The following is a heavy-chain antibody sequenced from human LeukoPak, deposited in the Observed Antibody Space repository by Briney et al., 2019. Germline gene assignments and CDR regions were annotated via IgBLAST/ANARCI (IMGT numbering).Heavy chain of an antibody. V-gene: IGHV4-39*01. CDR1: SASISSSSYY. J-gene: IGHJ4*02. CDR3: ARVRDGYSYGYVYY. D-gene: IGHD5-18*01. CDR2: IYYSGST. Sequence: PSETLSLTCPVSSASISSSSYYWGWTLHPPGNGLEWIGSIYYSGSTYYNPSLKSRVTISVDTSKNQFSLKLSSVTAADTAVYYCARVRDGYSYGYVYYWGQGTLVTVSS.